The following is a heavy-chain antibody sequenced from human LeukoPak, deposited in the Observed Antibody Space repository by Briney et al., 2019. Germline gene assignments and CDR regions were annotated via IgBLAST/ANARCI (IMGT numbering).Heavy chain of an antibody. CDR1: GGTFSSYA. J-gene: IGHJ4*02. CDR2: IIPIFGTA. Sequence: GASVKVSCKASGGTFSSYAISWVRQAPGQGLEWMGGIIPIFGTANYAQKFQGRVTMTADESTSTADMELSSLRSEDTAVYYCARGYYDSSGYGHWGQGTLVTVSS. CDR3: ARGYYDSSGYGH. D-gene: IGHD3-22*01. V-gene: IGHV1-69*13.